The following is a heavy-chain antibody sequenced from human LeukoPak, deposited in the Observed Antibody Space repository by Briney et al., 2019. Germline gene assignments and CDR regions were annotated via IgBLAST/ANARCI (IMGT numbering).Heavy chain of an antibody. Sequence: SETLSLTCTVSGGSISSSYWSWIRQPPGRQLEWIGYYYYSASTTYNPSLKSGLTISVDTSTNQFSLKLSSVTAADTAMYYYARDGVTPYYYFWMD. CDR2: YYYSAST. D-gene: IGHD5-18*01. CDR1: GGSISSSY. CDR3: ARDGVTPYYYFWMD. V-gene: IGHV4-59*01. J-gene: IGHJ6*01.